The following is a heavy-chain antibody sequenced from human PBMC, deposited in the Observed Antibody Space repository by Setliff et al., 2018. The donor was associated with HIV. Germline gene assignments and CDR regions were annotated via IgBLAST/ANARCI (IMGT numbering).Heavy chain of an antibody. V-gene: IGHV1-2*02. Sequence: RASVKVSCKASGYTFTGNYIHWARQAPGQGLEWMGWINPNSGGTNYAQKFQGRVTFSTDTSVSTAYVELGRLSSDDTAIYYCVKADVLLCDFWGPGTLVTVSS. D-gene: IGHD3-16*01. CDR2: INPNSGGT. CDR1: GYTFTGNY. J-gene: IGHJ4*02. CDR3: VKADVLLCDF.